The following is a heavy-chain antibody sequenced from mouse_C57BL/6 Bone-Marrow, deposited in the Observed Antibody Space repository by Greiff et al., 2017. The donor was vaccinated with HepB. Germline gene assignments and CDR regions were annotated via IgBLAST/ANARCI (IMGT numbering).Heavy chain of an antibody. D-gene: IGHD1-1*01. V-gene: IGHV5-9-1*02. Sequence: EVQGVESGEGLVKSGGSLKLSCAASGFTFSSYAMSWVRQTPEKRLEWVAYISSGGDYIYYADTVKGRFTISSDNARNTLYLQMSSLKSEDTAMYYCTRDRDYGSSRYFDVWGTGTTVTVSS. CDR1: GFTFSSYA. CDR2: ISSGGDYI. CDR3: TRDRDYGSSRYFDV. J-gene: IGHJ1*03.